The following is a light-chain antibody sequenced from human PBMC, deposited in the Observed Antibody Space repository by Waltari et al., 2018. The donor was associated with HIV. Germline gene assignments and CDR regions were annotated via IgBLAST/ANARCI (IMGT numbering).Light chain of an antibody. J-gene: IGLJ3*02. CDR1: SHNVGNQG. CDR3: SAWDSSLGAWV. V-gene: IGLV10-54*04. CDR2: RNN. Sequence: QAGLTPPPSVSKDLRQTATLTCTGNSHNVGNQGATGWQHHQGHPPKLISYRNNNRPSGISERFSASRSRNTASLTITGLQPEDEADYYCSAWDSSLGAWVFGGGTKLTVL.